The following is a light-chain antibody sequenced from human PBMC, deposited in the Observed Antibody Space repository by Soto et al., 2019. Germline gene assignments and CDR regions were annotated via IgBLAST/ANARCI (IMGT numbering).Light chain of an antibody. CDR2: EVR. V-gene: IGLV2-14*01. CDR3: YSYTGSATVI. J-gene: IGLJ2*01. CDR1: TSDIGGYNY. Sequence: QSVLTQPASVSGSPGQSITISCTGTTSDIGGYNYVSWYQQYPGKAPKLIIYEVRNRPLGVSNRFSASKSGNTASLTISGLQAEDEAVYYCYSYTGSATVIFGGGTKLTVL.